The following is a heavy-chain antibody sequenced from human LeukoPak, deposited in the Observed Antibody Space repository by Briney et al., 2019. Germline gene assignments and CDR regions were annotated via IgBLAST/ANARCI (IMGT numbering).Heavy chain of an antibody. D-gene: IGHD3-3*01. CDR1: GDSFTSYW. V-gene: IGHV5-51*01. CDR2: TYPGDSDT. J-gene: IGHJ3*02. Sequence: GESLKISCKGSGDSFTSYWIGWVRQMPGKGLEWMGTTYPGDSDTRYSPSFQGQVTISADKSISTAYLQWSSLKASDSAMYYCARSSEWAFDIWGQGTMVTVSS. CDR3: ARSSEWAFDI.